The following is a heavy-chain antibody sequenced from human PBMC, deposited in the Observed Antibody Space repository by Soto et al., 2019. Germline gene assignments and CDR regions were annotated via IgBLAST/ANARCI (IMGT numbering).Heavy chain of an antibody. V-gene: IGHV3-33*01. CDR2: IWYDGSNK. J-gene: IGHJ4*02. CDR3: ARAACGGDCFYYFDY. CDR1: GFTFSSYG. Sequence: QVQLVESGGGVVQPGRSLRLSCAASGFTFSSYGMHWVRQAPGKGLEWVAVIWYDGSNKYYADSVKGRFTISRDNSKNTLYLQMNSLRAEDTAVYYCARAACGGDCFYYFDYWGQGTLVTVSS. D-gene: IGHD2-21*02.